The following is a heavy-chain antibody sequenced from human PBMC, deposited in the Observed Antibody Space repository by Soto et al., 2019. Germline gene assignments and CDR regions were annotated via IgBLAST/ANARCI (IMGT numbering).Heavy chain of an antibody. Sequence: GGSLRLSCAASGFTFSSYAMSWVRQAPGKGLEWVSAISGSGGSTYYAVSVKGRFTISRDYSKNPLYLQMNSLRAEDTAVYYCAKGEGGYGDYEFDYWGQGTLVTVSS. CDR2: ISGSGGST. CDR1: GFTFSSYA. J-gene: IGHJ4*02. D-gene: IGHD4-17*01. V-gene: IGHV3-23*01. CDR3: AKGEGGYGDYEFDY.